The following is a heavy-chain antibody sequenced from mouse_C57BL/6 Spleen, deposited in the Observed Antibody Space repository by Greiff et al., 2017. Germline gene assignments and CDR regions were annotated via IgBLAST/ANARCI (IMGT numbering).Heavy chain of an antibody. CDR2: IYPRSGNT. J-gene: IGHJ1*03. V-gene: IGHV1-81*01. CDR3: SRYDYYGSSDWYFGV. Sequence: QVHVKQSGAELARPGASVKLSCKASGYTFTSYGISWVKQRTGQGLEWIGEIYPRSGNTYYNEKFKGKATLTADKSSSTASMELRSRTSEDSAVYFCSRYDYYGSSDWYFGVWGTGTTVTVSS. D-gene: IGHD1-1*01. CDR1: GYTFTSYG.